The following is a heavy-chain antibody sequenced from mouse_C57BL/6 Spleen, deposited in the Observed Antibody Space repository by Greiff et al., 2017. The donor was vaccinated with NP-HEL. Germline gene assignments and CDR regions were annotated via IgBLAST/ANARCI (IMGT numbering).Heavy chain of an antibody. V-gene: IGHV1-26*01. J-gene: IGHJ3*01. D-gene: IGHD3-2*02. CDR1: GYTFTDYY. Sequence: EVQLQQSGPELVKPGASVKISCKASGYTFTDYYMNWVKQSHGKSLEWIGDINPNNGGTSYNQKFKGKATLTVDKSSSTAYMELRSLTSEDSAVYYCAVDSSGYDSFAYWGQGTLVTVSA. CDR2: INPNNGGT. CDR3: AVDSSGYDSFAY.